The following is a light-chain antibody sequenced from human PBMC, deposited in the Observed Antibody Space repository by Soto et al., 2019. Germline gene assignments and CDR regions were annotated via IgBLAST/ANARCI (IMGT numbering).Light chain of an antibody. V-gene: IGLV4-60*03. CDR3: ETWDSNTVV. J-gene: IGLJ2*01. CDR2: LEGSGSY. Sequence: QLVLTQSSSASASLGSSVKLTSTLSSGHSSYIIAWHQQQPGKAPRYLMKLEGSGSYNKGSGVPDRFSGSSSGADRYLTISNLQSEDEADYYCETWDSNTVVFGGGTKLTVL. CDR1: SGHSSYI.